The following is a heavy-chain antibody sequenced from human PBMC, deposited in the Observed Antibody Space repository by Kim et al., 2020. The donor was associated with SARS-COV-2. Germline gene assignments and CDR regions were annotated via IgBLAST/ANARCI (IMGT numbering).Heavy chain of an antibody. J-gene: IGHJ6*02. Sequence: SVKVSCKASGGTFSGYTISWVRQAPGQGLEWMGRIIPILGIANYAQKFQGRVTITADKSTSTAYMELSSLRSEDTAVYYCATAPYGSGTPRGYYYYGMDVWGQGTTVTVSS. D-gene: IGHD3-10*01. CDR3: ATAPYGSGTPRGYYYYGMDV. CDR2: IIPILGIA. CDR1: GGTFSGYT. V-gene: IGHV1-69*02.